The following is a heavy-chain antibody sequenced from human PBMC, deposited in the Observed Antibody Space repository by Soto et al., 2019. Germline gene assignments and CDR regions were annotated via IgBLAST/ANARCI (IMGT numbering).Heavy chain of an antibody. J-gene: IGHJ4*02. D-gene: IGHD3-10*01. CDR3: ARVGGFGATTIDY. CDR1: GGSISSSSYH. V-gene: IGHV4-30-4*01. Sequence: PSETLSLTCTVSGGSISSSSYHWSWIRQPPGKGLEWIGYIYYSGSTYYNPSLKSRVTISVDTSKNQFSLKLSSVTAADTAVYYCARVGGFGATTIDYWGQGTLVTVSS. CDR2: IYYSGST.